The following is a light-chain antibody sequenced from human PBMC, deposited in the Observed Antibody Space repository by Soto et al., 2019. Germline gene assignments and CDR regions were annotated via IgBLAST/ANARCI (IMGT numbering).Light chain of an antibody. J-gene: IGKJ2*01. Sequence: DIVMTQSPESLAVSVGETVTIKCKSSQSVLFTSTNKTYLVWYQQKEGQPPRLLMFWASTRESGVPDRFSGKGSGTDFNLSISNLQADDVAVYYCQQHFSLPQTFGQGTKLEIK. CDR1: QSVLFTSTNKTY. CDR2: WAS. CDR3: QQHFSLPQT. V-gene: IGKV4-1*01.